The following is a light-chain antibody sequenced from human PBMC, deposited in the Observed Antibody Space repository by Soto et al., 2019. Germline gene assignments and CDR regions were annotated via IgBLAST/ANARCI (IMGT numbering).Light chain of an antibody. Sequence: EIVMTQSPATLSVSPGERATLSCRSSQSVSSNLASYQQKPGQAPRLLIYGASTRATGIPARFSGSGSGTEFTLTISSLQSEDFAVYYCQQYNNRWTFGQGTKVDIK. J-gene: IGKJ1*01. CDR2: GAS. CDR3: QQYNNRWT. V-gene: IGKV3-15*01. CDR1: QSVSSN.